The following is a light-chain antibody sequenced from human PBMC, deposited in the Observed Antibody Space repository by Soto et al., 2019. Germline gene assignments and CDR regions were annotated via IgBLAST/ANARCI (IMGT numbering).Light chain of an antibody. CDR3: RSYTRSSTRV. CDR2: EVS. J-gene: IGLJ3*02. Sequence: QSALTQPASVSGSPGQSFTISCTGTSSDVVGYNYVSWYQQHPGKAPKLMIYEVSNRPSGVSNRFSGSKSGNTASLTISGIQAEDEADYYCRSYTRSSTRVFGGETKLTVL. CDR1: SSDVVGYNY. V-gene: IGLV2-14*01.